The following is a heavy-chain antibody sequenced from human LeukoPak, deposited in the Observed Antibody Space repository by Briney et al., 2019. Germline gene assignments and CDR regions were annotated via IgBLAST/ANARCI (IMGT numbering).Heavy chain of an antibody. V-gene: IGHV3-21*01. CDR1: GFTFDDYA. D-gene: IGHD5-18*01. CDR3: ARLRDTVTSASDY. CDR2: ISSSGGYI. J-gene: IGHJ4*02. Sequence: GALRLSCAASGFTFDDYAMHWVRQAPGKGLEWVATISSSGGYIYYADSVKGRFTISRDTVQNSLFLQLNSLRVEDTAVYNCARLRDTVTSASDYWGQGTLVTVSS.